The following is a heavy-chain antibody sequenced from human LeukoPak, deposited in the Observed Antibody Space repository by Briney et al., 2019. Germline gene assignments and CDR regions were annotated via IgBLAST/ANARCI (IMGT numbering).Heavy chain of an antibody. CDR1: GGSISSYY. CDR2: IYYSGST. Sequence: SETLSLTCTVSGGSISSYYWSWIRQPPGKGLEWIGYIYYSGSTNYNPSLKRRITISVDTSKNQFSLKLSSVTAADTAVYYCARDGHAQGHMDVWGKGTTVTVSS. J-gene: IGHJ6*03. CDR3: ARDGHAQGHMDV. V-gene: IGHV4-59*01.